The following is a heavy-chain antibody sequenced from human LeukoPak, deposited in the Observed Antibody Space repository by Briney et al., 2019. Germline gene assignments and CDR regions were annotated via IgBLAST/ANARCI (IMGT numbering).Heavy chain of an antibody. Sequence: ASVKVSCKTSGYIFTGYYMHWVRQAPGQGLEWMGRVNPNSGATKNAQSFQGRVTLTRDTSISTIYMESRSVTSDDTAVYYCAREGEFGDLLFDFWGQGTLVTVSS. CDR1: GYIFTGYY. D-gene: IGHD3-10*01. J-gene: IGHJ4*02. CDR3: AREGEFGDLLFDF. V-gene: IGHV1-2*06. CDR2: VNPNSGAT.